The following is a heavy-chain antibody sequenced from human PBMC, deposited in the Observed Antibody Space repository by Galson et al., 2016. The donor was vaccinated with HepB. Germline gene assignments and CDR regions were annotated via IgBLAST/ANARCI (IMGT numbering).Heavy chain of an antibody. CDR1: GGSVSRYY. CDR3: ARHPSNGGNSEFDN. J-gene: IGHJ4*02. CDR2: IYYNGFT. Sequence: SETLSLTCTVPGGSVSRYYWSWIRQSPGKGLEWIGYIYYNGFTSYNPSLKSRVTISVDTSKNQFSLWVHSVTAADTAVYFCARHPSNGGNSEFDNWGQGIQVTVSS. V-gene: IGHV4-59*02. D-gene: IGHD4-23*01.